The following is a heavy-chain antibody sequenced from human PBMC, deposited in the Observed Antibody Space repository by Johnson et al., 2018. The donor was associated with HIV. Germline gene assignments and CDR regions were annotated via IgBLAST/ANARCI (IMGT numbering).Heavy chain of an antibody. CDR1: GFTFRSSW. D-gene: IGHD6-19*01. J-gene: IGHJ3*01. CDR3: ARNDAVTGLKGAFDV. Sequence: VQLVESGGGLVQPGGSQRLSCVVFGFTFRSSWMSWVRQAPGKGLEWVANIKQDGSEKYYVDSVNGRFTISRDNAKNSLYLQMNSLRVEDTAVYYCARNDAVTGLKGAFDVWGQGTMVTVSS. V-gene: IGHV3-7*05. CDR2: IKQDGSEK.